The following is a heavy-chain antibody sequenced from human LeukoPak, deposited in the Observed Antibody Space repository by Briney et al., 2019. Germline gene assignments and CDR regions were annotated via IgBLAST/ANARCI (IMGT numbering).Heavy chain of an antibody. CDR1: GYTFTRYY. Sequence: ASVKVSCKASGYTFTRYYMHWVRQAPGQGLEWIGWINPNRPATNYAVKFNDRVIMTSDTSTNTAYMELNRLTSDDTAVYYCARWRYANYFFDYWGQGTLVTVSS. D-gene: IGHD4/OR15-4a*01. J-gene: IGHJ4*02. CDR2: INPNRPAT. CDR3: ARWRYANYFFDY. V-gene: IGHV1-2*02.